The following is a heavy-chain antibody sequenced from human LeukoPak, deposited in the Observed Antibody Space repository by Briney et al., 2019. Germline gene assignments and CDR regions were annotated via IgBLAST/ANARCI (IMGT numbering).Heavy chain of an antibody. CDR1: GFTFSRHG. V-gene: IGHV3-23*01. D-gene: IGHD4-17*01. Sequence: GGTLRLSCVASGFTFSRHGMNWVRQAPGKGLEWVSGISPSGDIKYYVDSVKGRFTISRDNSQNTLYLQMNSLRPEDTAVYYCAKGGASVTRYVDYWGQGTLVTVSS. CDR2: ISPSGDIK. CDR3: AKGGASVTRYVDY. J-gene: IGHJ4*02.